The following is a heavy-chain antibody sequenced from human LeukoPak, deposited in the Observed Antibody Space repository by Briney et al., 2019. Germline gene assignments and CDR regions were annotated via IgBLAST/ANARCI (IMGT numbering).Heavy chain of an antibody. D-gene: IGHD3-10*01. CDR1: GFTFSTYA. CDR2: LSGSGGST. J-gene: IGHJ4*02. CDR3: AKDQQYNYGSGSYFADY. Sequence: HPGGSLRLSCAASGFTFSTYAMSWVRQAPGKGLEWVSVLSGSGGSTYYADSVKGRFTISRDNSKNMLYLQMNSLRAEDTAVYYCAKDQQYNYGSGSYFADYWGQGTLVTVSS. V-gene: IGHV3-23*01.